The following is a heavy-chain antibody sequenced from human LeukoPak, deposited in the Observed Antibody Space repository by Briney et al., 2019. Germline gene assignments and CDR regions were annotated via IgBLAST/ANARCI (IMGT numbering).Heavy chain of an antibody. D-gene: IGHD3-16*01. CDR3: ARVPLSDYVWGSPSQPCDY. CDR2: INAGNGNT. J-gene: IGHJ4*02. CDR1: GYTFTSYA. Sequence: ASVKASCKASGYTFTSYAMHWVRQAPGQRLEWMGWINAGNGNTKYSQKFQGRVTITRDTSASTAYMELSSLRSEDTAVYYCARVPLSDYVWGSPSQPCDYWGQGTLVTVSS. V-gene: IGHV1-3*01.